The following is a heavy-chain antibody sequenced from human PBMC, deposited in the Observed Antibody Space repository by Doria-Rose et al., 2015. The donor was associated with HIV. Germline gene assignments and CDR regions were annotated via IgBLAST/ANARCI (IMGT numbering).Heavy chain of an antibody. CDR2: ISLDSGAK. Sequence: VQLAQSGGGLVQPGRSLRLSCVGSGFSFESYAMHWVRLAPGKGLEWVAGISLDSGAKGNADSVEGRFTISRDNAEKSVYLEMRSLRPEDTAFYYCAKAPIIGPKYYFYMDVWGKGTSVTVSS. V-gene: IGHV3-9*01. D-gene: IGHD3-3*01. J-gene: IGHJ6*03. CDR1: GFSFESYA. CDR3: AKAPIIGPKYYFYMDV.